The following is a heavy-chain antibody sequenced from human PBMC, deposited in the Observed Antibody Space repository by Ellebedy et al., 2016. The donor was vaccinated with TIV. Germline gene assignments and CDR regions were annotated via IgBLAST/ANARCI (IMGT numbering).Heavy chain of an antibody. J-gene: IGHJ5*02. V-gene: IGHV1-18*04. CDR3: ARYCNSTTCSNWFDP. CDR2: ISAYNGNT. D-gene: IGHD2-2*01. Sequence: AASVKVPCKPSGYTFTSHGIRCVRQTPRQGLQWMGWISAYNGNTNYAQMLQGRVTMTTDTFTSTAYMELRSLRSDDTAVYYWARYCNSTTCSNWFDPWGQGTLVTVSS. CDR1: GYTFTSHG.